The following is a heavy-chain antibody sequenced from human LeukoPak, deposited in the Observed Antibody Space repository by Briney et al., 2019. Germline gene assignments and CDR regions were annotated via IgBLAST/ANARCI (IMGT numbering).Heavy chain of an antibody. CDR2: IIPILGIA. J-gene: IGHJ4*02. CDR1: GGTFGSYT. Sequence: SVKVSRKASGGTFGSYTISWVRQAPGQGLEWMGRIIPILGIANYAQKFQGRVTITADKSTSTAYMELSSLRSEDTAVYYCARSSGSYYFDYWGQGTLVTVSS. V-gene: IGHV1-69*02. CDR3: ARSSGSYYFDY. D-gene: IGHD1-26*01.